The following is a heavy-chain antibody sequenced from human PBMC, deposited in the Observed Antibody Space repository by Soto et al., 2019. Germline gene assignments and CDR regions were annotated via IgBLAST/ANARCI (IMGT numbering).Heavy chain of an antibody. D-gene: IGHD5-18*01. CDR2: ITGSGGGT. CDR1: GFMLSNYA. V-gene: IGHV3-23*01. CDR3: AKWDTHGIIPPTVGGNYYYYDMDV. Sequence: GGSLRLSCAASGFMLSNYALGWVRQSAWRWVEWISAITGSGGGTYYADSVKGRVTVSRDNSKNTLYLQMHSLRAEDTAIFFCAKWDTHGIIPPTVGGNYYYYDMDVWGQGTRVTVSS. J-gene: IGHJ6*02.